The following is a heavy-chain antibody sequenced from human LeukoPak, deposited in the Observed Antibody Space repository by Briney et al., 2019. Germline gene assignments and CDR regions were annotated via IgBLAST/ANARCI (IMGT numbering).Heavy chain of an antibody. CDR1: GGPISSTDYY. J-gene: IGHJ5*02. CDR3: ARHGGIQYDWFAP. D-gene: IGHD3-16*01. Sequence: SETLSLTCTVSGGPISSTDYYWGWIRQPPGKGLEWIGSIFYRGSTSYNPSLKSRVAISVDTSKNQFSLRLSSVTAADTAVYHCARHGGIQYDWFAPWGQGTLVTVSS. CDR2: IFYRGST. V-gene: IGHV4-39*01.